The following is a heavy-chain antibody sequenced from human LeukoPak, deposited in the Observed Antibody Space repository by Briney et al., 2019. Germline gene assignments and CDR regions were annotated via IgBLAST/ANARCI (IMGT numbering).Heavy chain of an antibody. V-gene: IGHV3-21*01. J-gene: IGHJ4*02. Sequence: GGSLRLSCAASGFTFSSDSMNWVRQAPGKGLEWVSSISSSSSYIYYADSVKGRFTISRDNAKNSLYLQMNSLRAEDTAVYYCARDLVGFLEWFFDYWGQGTLVTVSS. CDR3: ARDLVGFLEWFFDY. D-gene: IGHD3-3*01. CDR1: GFTFSSDS. CDR2: ISSSSSYI.